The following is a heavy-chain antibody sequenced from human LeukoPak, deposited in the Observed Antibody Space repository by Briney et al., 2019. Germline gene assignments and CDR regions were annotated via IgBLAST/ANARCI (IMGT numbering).Heavy chain of an antibody. Sequence: SETLSLTCAVSGYSISSGYYWGWIRQPPGQGLVWIGSIYHSGSTYYNPSLKRRATISVDTSKNQFSLKLSSVTAADTAVYYCARDVGPPRGYCSSTSCFSPLFDPWGQGTLVTVSS. V-gene: IGHV4-38-2*02. CDR1: GYSISSGYY. CDR2: IYHSGST. D-gene: IGHD2-2*01. CDR3: ARDVGPPRGYCSSTSCFSPLFDP. J-gene: IGHJ5*02.